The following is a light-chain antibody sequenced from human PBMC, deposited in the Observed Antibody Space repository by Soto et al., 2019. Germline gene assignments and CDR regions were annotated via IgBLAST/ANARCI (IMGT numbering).Light chain of an antibody. J-gene: IGKJ4*01. CDR2: AAS. V-gene: IGKV1-39*01. CDR3: QQSFSPLLT. Sequence: DIPMTQSPSSVSSSVGDIVTITCRASQTLNNYLTWFQQKPGKAPKVLIYAASTLQSGVPSRFSGSGSGAEFTLTISSLQPEDFATDYCQQSFSPLLTFGGGTKVDIK. CDR1: QTLNNY.